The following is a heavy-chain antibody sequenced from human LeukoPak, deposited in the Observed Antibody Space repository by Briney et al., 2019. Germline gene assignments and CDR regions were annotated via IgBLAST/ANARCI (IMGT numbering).Heavy chain of an antibody. CDR3: ARGARITIFGVVGFQH. Sequence: VASVKVSCKASGYTFTSYYMRWVRQAPGQGLEWMGIINPSGGSTSYAQKFQGRVTMTRDTSTSTVYMELSSLRSEDTAVYYCARGARITIFGVVGFQHWGQGTLVTVSS. D-gene: IGHD3-3*01. CDR2: INPSGGST. CDR1: GYTFTSYY. V-gene: IGHV1-46*01. J-gene: IGHJ1*01.